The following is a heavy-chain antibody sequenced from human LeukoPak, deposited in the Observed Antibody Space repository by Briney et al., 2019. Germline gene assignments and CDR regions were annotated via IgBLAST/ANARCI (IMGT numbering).Heavy chain of an antibody. V-gene: IGHV4-59*01. CDR2: IYYSGST. CDR1: GGSISSYY. J-gene: IGHJ4*02. D-gene: IGHD6-13*01. CDR3: SRATSSWRPFDY. Sequence: SETLSLTCTVSGGSISSYYWSWLRQPPGKGLEWLGYIYYSGSTNYNPSLKSRLPISVDTSKNQFSLKLTSVTAADTAVYYCSRATSSWRPFDYWGQGALVTVSS.